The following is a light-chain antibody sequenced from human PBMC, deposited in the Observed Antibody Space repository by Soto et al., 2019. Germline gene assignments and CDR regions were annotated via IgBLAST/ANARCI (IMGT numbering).Light chain of an antibody. Sequence: EIVLTQSPATLSMSPGERATLSCRASQSVSTYLAWYQQKPGQAPRLLIFDASNRASGIPSRFSGSGSGTNFTLTISRLEPADFAFYFCQQRSHWPPLTFGGGTKVEIK. J-gene: IGKJ4*01. V-gene: IGKV3-11*01. CDR2: DAS. CDR1: QSVSTY. CDR3: QQRSHWPPLT.